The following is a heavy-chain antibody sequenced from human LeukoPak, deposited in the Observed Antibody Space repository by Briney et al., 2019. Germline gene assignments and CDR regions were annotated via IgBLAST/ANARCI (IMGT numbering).Heavy chain of an antibody. J-gene: IGHJ4*02. CDR3: ARDTGSSPGDY. Sequence: GASVKVSCKASGYIFTSYGITWVRQAPGQGLEWMGWISTYNGDTNYAQNLQGRVTMTTDTSTSIAYMDLRSLRSDDTAVYYCARDTGSSPGDYWGQGTLVTVSS. CDR2: ISTYNGDT. D-gene: IGHD1-26*01. V-gene: IGHV1-18*01. CDR1: GYIFTSYG.